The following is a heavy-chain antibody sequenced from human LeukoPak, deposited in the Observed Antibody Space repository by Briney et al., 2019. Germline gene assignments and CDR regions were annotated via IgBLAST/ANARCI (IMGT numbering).Heavy chain of an antibody. Sequence: GGSLRLSCEASGFTFNTYSMNWARQAPGKGLEWVSSIDSSGGYMFYADSVKGRFIISRDNAKDSLYLQMNSLIVEDTAVYYCLRGDRRDYWGQGTLVTVSS. CDR2: IDSSGGYM. CDR1: GFTFNTYS. V-gene: IGHV3-21*06. CDR3: LRGDRRDY. J-gene: IGHJ4*02.